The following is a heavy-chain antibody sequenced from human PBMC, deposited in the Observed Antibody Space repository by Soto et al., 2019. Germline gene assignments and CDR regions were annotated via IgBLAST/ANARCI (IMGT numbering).Heavy chain of an antibody. CDR1: GGSISSSSYY. CDR2: IYYSGST. CDR3: ARPPRYSSGPFDY. D-gene: IGHD6-19*01. V-gene: IGHV4-39*01. Sequence: QLQLQESGPGLVKPSETLSLTCTVSGGSISSSSYYWGWIRQPPGKGLEWIGSIYYSGSTYYNPSLKSRVTISVDTSKNQFSLKLSSVTAADTAVYYCARPPRYSSGPFDYWGQGTLVTVSS. J-gene: IGHJ4*02.